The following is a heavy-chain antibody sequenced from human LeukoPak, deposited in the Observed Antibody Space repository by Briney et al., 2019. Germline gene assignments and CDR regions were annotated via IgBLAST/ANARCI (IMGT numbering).Heavy chain of an antibody. Sequence: RSSETLSLTCTVADGSISPYYWSWIRQPPGKGLEWLGYIYHSGSTTYNPSLKSRVTISLDTSKNQFSLKLSSVTAADTAVYYCARAHSQGGNWFDPWGQGTLVTVSS. J-gene: IGHJ5*02. CDR2: IYHSGST. D-gene: IGHD4-11*01. CDR1: DGSISPYY. V-gene: IGHV4-59*12. CDR3: ARAHSQGGNWFDP.